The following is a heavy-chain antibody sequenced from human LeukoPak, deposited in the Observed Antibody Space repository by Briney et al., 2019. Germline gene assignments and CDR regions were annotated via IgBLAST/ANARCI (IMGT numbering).Heavy chain of an antibody. CDR2: IWYDGSNK. CDR1: GFTFSSYG. Sequence: TGGSLRLSCAASGFTFSSYGMHWVRRAPGKGLEWVAVIWYDGSNKYYANSVKGRFTISRDNSKNTLYLQMNSLRAEDTAVYYCARDVEYCFDYWGQGTLVTVSS. CDR3: ARDVEYCFDY. V-gene: IGHV3-33*01. J-gene: IGHJ4*02. D-gene: IGHD3-3*01.